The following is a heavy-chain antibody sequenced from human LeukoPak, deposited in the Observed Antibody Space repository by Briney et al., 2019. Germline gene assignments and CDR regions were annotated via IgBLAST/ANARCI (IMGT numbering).Heavy chain of an antibody. V-gene: IGHV3-23*01. Sequence: GGSLRLSCAASGFTFIDYGIYWVRQAPGKGLEWVSGISGNGDRTSYADSVKGRFAVSRDNSKNTAYLQMSNLRAEDTAVYYCAKDFRIGYSAHFDYWGQGALVTVSS. CDR2: ISGNGDRT. CDR3: AKDFRIGYSAHFDY. D-gene: IGHD2-21*01. CDR1: GFTFIDYG. J-gene: IGHJ4*02.